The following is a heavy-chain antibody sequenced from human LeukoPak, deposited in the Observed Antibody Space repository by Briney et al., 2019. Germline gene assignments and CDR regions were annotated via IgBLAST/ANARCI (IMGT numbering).Heavy chain of an antibody. CDR1: GFTFSSYS. CDR3: AREDVATTKFDY. Sequence: GGSLRLSCAASGFTFSSYSMNWVRQAPGKGLEWVSYISSLSGTIYYADSVKGRFTISRDNAKSSLYLQMNSLTAEDTAVYYCAREDVATTKFDYWGQGTLVTVSS. J-gene: IGHJ4*02. CDR2: ISSLSGTI. D-gene: IGHD1-26*01. V-gene: IGHV3-48*01.